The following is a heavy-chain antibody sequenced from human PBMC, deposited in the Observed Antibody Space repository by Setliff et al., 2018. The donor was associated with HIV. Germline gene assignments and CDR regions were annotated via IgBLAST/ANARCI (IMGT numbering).Heavy chain of an antibody. CDR3: ARGGSLSYYDSSGYYYVDY. Sequence: PSETLSLTCAVYGGSFRGYYWNWIRQSPDKGLEWIGEIDHSGSTNYNPSLKSRVTISVDTSKDQFSLKLSSVTAADTAVYYCARGGSLSYYDSSGYYYVDYWGQGTLVTVSS. D-gene: IGHD3-22*01. CDR1: GGSFRGYY. J-gene: IGHJ4*02. CDR2: IDHSGST. V-gene: IGHV4-34*09.